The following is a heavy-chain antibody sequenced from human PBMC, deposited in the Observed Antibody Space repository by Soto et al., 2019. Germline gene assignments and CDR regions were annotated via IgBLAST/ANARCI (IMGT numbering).Heavy chain of an antibody. CDR3: AKVRVGIDVDFDY. V-gene: IGHV3-23*01. J-gene: IGHJ4*02. CDR1: GFTFSNSA. CDR2: IRDSDSGGGT. Sequence: EVQLLESGGGLVQPGGSLRLSCAASGFTFSNSAMTWVRQAPAKGLEWVSTIRDSDSGGGTFYADSVKGRFTISRDDSKNTLYLQMSSLRAEDTAMYYCAKVRVGIDVDFDYWGQGALVTVSS. D-gene: IGHD2-21*01.